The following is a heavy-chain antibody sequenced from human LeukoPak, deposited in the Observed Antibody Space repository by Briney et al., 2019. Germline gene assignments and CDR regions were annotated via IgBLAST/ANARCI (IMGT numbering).Heavy chain of an antibody. CDR2: INPSDGST. D-gene: IGHD1-26*01. V-gene: IGHV1-46*01. CDR3: TRPKDSGSHLFLFDY. Sequence: ASVKVSCKASGYTFTSYYMHWVRQAPGQGLEWMGIINPSDGSTNYAQKFQGRVTMTRDRSRSTVYLELSSLRSEDRAVYYCTRPKDSGSHLFLFDYWGQGTLVTVSS. J-gene: IGHJ4*02. CDR1: GYTFTSYY.